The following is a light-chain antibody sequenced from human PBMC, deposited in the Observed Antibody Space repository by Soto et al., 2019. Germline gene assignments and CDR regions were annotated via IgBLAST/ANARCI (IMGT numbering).Light chain of an antibody. Sequence: EIVLTQSPGTLSLSPGESATLSCKASESIYINSFAWYYQKPGQPPRLLIYGASTRATGIPDRFSGSGYGTDFVLSIDRLEVEDSGIYYCQQYGASHFTFGPGTRVDIK. CDR1: ESIYINS. V-gene: IGKV3-20*01. CDR2: GAS. CDR3: QQYGASHFT. J-gene: IGKJ3*01.